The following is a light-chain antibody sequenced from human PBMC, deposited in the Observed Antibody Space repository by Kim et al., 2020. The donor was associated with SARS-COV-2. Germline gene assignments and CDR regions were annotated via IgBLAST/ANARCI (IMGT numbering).Light chain of an antibody. V-gene: IGLV3-27*01. Sequence: SYELTQPSPVSVSPGQTARITCSGDVLAKKYARWFQQKPGQAPVLVIYKDSERPSGIPERFSGSSSGTTVTLTISGAQVADEADYYCYSAADHIGV. J-gene: IGLJ3*02. CDR3: YSAADHIGV. CDR2: KDS. CDR1: VLAKKY.